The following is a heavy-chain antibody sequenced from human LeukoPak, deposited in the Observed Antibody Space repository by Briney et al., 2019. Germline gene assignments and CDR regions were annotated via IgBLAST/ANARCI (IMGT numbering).Heavy chain of an antibody. CDR3: ARADKYNWNSDY. V-gene: IGHV3-21*01. D-gene: IGHD1/OR15-1a*01. Sequence: GGSLRLSCAASGFTFSSYSMNWVRQAPGKGLEWVSSISSSSSYIYYADSVKGRFTISRDNAKNSLYLQMNSLRAEDTAVYCCARADKYNWNSDYWGQGTLVTVSS. J-gene: IGHJ4*02. CDR2: ISSSSSYI. CDR1: GFTFSSYS.